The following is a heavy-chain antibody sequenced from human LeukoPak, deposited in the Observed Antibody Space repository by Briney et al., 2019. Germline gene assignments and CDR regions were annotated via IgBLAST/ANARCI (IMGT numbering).Heavy chain of an antibody. Sequence: GGPLRLSCAASGFTFRSYAMSWVRQAPGKGLEWVSTVTGGGGTTYYADSVRGRFTISRDNSQNTLYLQMDSLRGEDTATYYCAKAFDRGIRAFDYWGQGTLVAVSS. CDR1: GFTFRSYA. J-gene: IGHJ4*02. CDR3: AKAFDRGIRAFDY. V-gene: IGHV3-23*01. D-gene: IGHD3-9*01. CDR2: VTGGGGTT.